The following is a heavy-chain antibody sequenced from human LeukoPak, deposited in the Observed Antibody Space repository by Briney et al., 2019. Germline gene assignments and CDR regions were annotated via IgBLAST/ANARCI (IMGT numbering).Heavy chain of an antibody. CDR1: GFTFSDYS. D-gene: IGHD6-13*01. V-gene: IGHV3-21*06. J-gene: IGHJ4*02. CDR2: IFRRNSYI. Sequence: GGSLRLSCAASGFTFSDYSMNWVAQAPGKGLEWVSSIFRRNSYIYYSDSVKGRFTISRDDAKNSLYLQMNSLRADDTAMYYCARVSRVAYSSSWYLDYWGQGTLVTVSS. CDR3: ARVSRVAYSSSWYLDY.